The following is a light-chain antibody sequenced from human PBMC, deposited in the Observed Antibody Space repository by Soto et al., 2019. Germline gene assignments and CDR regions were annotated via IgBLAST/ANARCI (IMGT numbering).Light chain of an antibody. J-gene: IGLJ7*01. Sequence: QTVVTQEPSLSVSPGGTVTFTCGLTSGSVSTNYYPSWYQQTPGQAPRTLMYSTNTRSSGVPDRFSGSILGNKAALTITGAQADDESDYYCVLYMGSGLKVFGGGTQLTV. CDR1: SGSVSTNYY. V-gene: IGLV8-61*01. CDR2: STN. CDR3: VLYMGSGLKV.